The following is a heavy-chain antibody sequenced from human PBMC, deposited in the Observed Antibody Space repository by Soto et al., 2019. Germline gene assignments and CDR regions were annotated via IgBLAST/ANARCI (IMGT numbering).Heavy chain of an antibody. CDR3: ARVRYYDSSGYYWD. J-gene: IGHJ4*02. Sequence: QVQLVQSGAEVKKPGSSVKVSCKASGGTFSSYAISWVRQAPGQGLEWMGGLIPIYGTANYAQKFQGRVKITAAEATSTAYMELSSLRSEDTAVYYCARVRYYDSSGYYWDWGQGTLVTVSS. CDR2: LIPIYGTA. V-gene: IGHV1-69*12. CDR1: GGTFSSYA. D-gene: IGHD3-22*01.